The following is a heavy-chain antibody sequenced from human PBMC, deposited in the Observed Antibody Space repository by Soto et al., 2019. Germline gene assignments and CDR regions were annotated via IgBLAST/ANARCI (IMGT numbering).Heavy chain of an antibody. Sequence: EVQLVASGGGXVXXXXSLRLSXTXXGXXLSXAXLXWVRXTPGKGLEWLGHIKSKSDGGTTVYAAPVKGRFTILRDDARNTLYLQMNSLRIEDTAVYHCPVGHYGDWGQGTLVTVSS. CDR2: IKSKSDGGTT. J-gene: IGHJ4*02. CDR1: GXXLSXAX. V-gene: IGHV3-15*01. CDR3: PVGHYGD. D-gene: IGHD4-17*01.